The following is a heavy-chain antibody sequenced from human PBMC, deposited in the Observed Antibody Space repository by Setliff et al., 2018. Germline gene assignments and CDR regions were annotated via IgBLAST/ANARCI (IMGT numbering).Heavy chain of an antibody. CDR1: DDSFTSSRYY. CDR2: ISYSGTP. D-gene: IGHD3-22*01. V-gene: IGHV4-39*07. J-gene: IGHJ5*02. CDR3: ARAAKYDSSGYYGFWFDP. Sequence: SETLSLTCTVSDDSFTSSRYYWGWIRQAPGSGLEWIGSISYSGTPYYNASVESRVTISIDTSRNQFSLKLSSVTAADTAVYYCARAAKYDSSGYYGFWFDPWGQGTLVTVSS.